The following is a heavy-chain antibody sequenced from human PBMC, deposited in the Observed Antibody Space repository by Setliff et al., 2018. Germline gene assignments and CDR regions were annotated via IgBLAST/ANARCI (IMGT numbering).Heavy chain of an antibody. J-gene: IGHJ4*02. V-gene: IGHV4-39*07. CDR2: IGHTGST. Sequence: SETLSLTCTVSGGSISSGDYYWGWIRQPPGKGLEWVGNIGHTGSTYYNPSLKSRVTISVDTSKNQFSLKLTSVNAADTAVYYCARDYDITGYPSGSDSWGQGTLVTVSS. CDR3: ARDYDITGYPSGSDS. CDR1: GGSISSGDYY. D-gene: IGHD3-22*01.